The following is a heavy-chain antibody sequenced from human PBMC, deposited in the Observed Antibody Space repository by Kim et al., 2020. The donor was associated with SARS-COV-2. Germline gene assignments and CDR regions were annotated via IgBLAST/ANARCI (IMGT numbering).Heavy chain of an antibody. J-gene: IGHJ6*02. D-gene: IGHD3-22*01. CDR1: GFTFSSYG. CDR2: IWYDGSNK. CDR3: ARDPVPWFYYYYGMDV. Sequence: GGSLRLSCVASGFTFSSYGMHWVRQAPGKGLEWVAVIWYDGSNKYYADSVKGRFTISRDNSKNTLYLQMNSPRAEDTAVYYCARDPVPWFYYYYGMDVWGQGTTVTVSS. V-gene: IGHV3-33*01.